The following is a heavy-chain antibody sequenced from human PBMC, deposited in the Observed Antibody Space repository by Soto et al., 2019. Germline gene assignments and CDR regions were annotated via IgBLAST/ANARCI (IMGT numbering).Heavy chain of an antibody. CDR2: ISAYNGNT. J-gene: IGHJ4*02. Sequence: QVPLVQSGAEVKKPGASVTVSCKTSGYTPTNYDIGWVRQAPGQGLEWMGWISAYNGNTNSAQKLQGRLTMTTDTSTRTAYMELRSLRSDDTAVYYCARAFYRSGTYYAFDNWGQGTLVTVSS. V-gene: IGHV1-18*01. D-gene: IGHD1-26*01. CDR3: ARAFYRSGTYYAFDN. CDR1: GYTPTNYD.